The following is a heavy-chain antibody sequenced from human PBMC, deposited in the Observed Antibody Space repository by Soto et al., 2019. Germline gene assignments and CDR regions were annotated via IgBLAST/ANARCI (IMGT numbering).Heavy chain of an antibody. CDR3: ARDPRTYYYDSSGSPIDY. CDR1: GYTFTNYG. D-gene: IGHD3-22*01. V-gene: IGHV1-18*04. CDR2: ISAYSGNT. J-gene: IGHJ4*02. Sequence: ASVKVSCKASGYTFTNYGISWVRRAPGQGLEWMGWISAYSGNTNYAQKLEGRVTMTTDTSTSTAYMELRSLRSDDTAVYYCARDPRTYYYDSSGSPIDYWGPGTLVTV.